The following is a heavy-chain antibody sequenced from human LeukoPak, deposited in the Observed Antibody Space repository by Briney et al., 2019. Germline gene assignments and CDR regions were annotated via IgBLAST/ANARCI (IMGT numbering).Heavy chain of an antibody. J-gene: IGHJ4*02. D-gene: IGHD5-24*01. V-gene: IGHV4-34*01. Sequence: SETLSLTCAVYGGSFSGYYWSWIRQPPGKGLEWIGEINHSGSTNFNPSLKSRVTLSVDTSKNQFSLKLSSVTAADTAVYYCARSRGWLQSHPLGYWGQGTLVTVSS. CDR3: ARSRGWLQSHPLGY. CDR1: GGSFSGYY. CDR2: INHSGST.